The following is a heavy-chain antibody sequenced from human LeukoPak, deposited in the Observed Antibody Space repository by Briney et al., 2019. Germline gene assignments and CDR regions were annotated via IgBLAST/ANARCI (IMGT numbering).Heavy chain of an antibody. CDR2: IYYSGST. J-gene: IGHJ3*02. CDR3: ARSSQAAFDI. CDR1: GGSISSYY. Sequence: PSETLSLTCTVSGGSISSYYWSWIRQPPGKGLEWIGYIYYSGSTNYSPSLKSRVTISVDTSKNQFSLKLSSVTAADTAVYYCARSSQAAFDIWGQGTMVTVSS. V-gene: IGHV4-59*01.